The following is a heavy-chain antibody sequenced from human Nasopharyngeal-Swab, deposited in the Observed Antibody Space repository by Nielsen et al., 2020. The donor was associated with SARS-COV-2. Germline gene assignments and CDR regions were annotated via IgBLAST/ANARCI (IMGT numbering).Heavy chain of an antibody. V-gene: IGHV3-74*03. CDR3: VKGSDC. CDR2: VNGDGTLI. Sequence: GESLKISCVASGFTFITSWMHWVRQTPGEGLVWVARVNGDGTLITYADSVKGRFTVSRDNAKNTLYLQMNNLRAEDAAIYYCVKGSDCWGQGTLVTVSS. CDR1: GFTFITSW. J-gene: IGHJ4*02.